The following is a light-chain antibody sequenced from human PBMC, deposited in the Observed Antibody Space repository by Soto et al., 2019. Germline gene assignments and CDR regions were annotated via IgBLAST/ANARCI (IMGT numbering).Light chain of an antibody. V-gene: IGKV1-5*03. CDR3: QQYSSYPMFT. CDR1: QSISSW. CDR2: KAS. Sequence: DLQMTQSPSTLSASVGDRVTITCRASQSISSWLAWYQQKPGKAPKLLIYKASSLKGGVPSRFSGSGSGTEFTLTISSLQPDDFATYYCQQYSSYPMFTFGQGTKLEIK. J-gene: IGKJ2*01.